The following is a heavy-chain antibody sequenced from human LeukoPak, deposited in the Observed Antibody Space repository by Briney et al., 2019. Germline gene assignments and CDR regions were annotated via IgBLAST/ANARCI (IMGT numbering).Heavy chain of an antibody. D-gene: IGHD5-24*01. CDR1: GGSMSSYY. CDR3: ARRMSHLYNFEY. Sequence: SETLSLTCTVSGGSMSSYYWSWIRQPPGKGLEWIGYVYSSGSTNYNPSLKSRVTISVDTSKNQFSLKLNSVTAADTAVYYCARRMSHLYNFEYWGQGALVTVSS. J-gene: IGHJ4*02. V-gene: IGHV4-59*08. CDR2: VYSSGST.